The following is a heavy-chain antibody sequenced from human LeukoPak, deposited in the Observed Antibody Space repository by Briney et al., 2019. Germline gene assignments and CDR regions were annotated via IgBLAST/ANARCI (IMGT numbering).Heavy chain of an antibody. CDR2: IHPYNGGT. Sequence: ASVKVSCRTSGYTFTAYYVHWVRQAPGQGLEWMGWIHPYNGGTKFAQKFQGRVNITRDTSLSTAYMELSRLTSDDTAIYYCARGASGWYFFDLWGQGTLVTVSS. CDR3: ARGASGWYFFDL. V-gene: IGHV1-2*02. J-gene: IGHJ4*02. CDR1: GYTFTAYY. D-gene: IGHD6-19*01.